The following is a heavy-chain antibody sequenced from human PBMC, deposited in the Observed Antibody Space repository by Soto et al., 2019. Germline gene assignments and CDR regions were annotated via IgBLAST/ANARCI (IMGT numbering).Heavy chain of an antibody. CDR2: ISGRGDTT. CDR1: GFTFSSHG. Sequence: EVQLLESGGSLVQPGRSLRLSCAGTGFTFSSHGMTWVREAPGKGLQWVSAISGRGDTTYYADSVKGRFTISRDNSKNTLYLQMTSLRAEDTAVYSCASRGGSPYYFDFWGRGTLVTVSS. V-gene: IGHV3-23*01. CDR3: ASRGGSPYYFDF. J-gene: IGHJ4*02. D-gene: IGHD3-16*01.